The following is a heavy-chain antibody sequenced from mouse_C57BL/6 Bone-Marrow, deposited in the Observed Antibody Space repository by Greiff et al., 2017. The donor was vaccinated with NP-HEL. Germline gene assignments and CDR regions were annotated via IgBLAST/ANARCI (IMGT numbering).Heavy chain of an antibody. D-gene: IGHD2-2*01. V-gene: IGHV1-50*01. CDR2: IDPSDSYT. CDR1: GYTFTSYW. J-gene: IGHJ4*01. CDR3: ALRVKGYYYAMDY. Sequence: QVQLKQPGAELVKPGASVKLSCKASGYTFTSYWMQWVKQRPGQGLEWIGEIDPSDSYTNYNQKFKGKATLTVDTSSSTAYMQLSSLTSEDSAVYYCALRVKGYYYAMDYWGQGTSVTVSS.